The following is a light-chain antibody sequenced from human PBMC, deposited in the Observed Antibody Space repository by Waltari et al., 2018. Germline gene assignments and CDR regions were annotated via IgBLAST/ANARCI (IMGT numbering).Light chain of an antibody. CDR1: SSNIGTNL. Sequence: QSALTQPPSASGTPGQRVTISCSGSSSNIGTNLVNWYQQLPGKAPKLHVYRNEQRPSGVPDRFAGSKSGTSASLAISGRQSEDEADYYWAAWDDSLSGHWVFGGGTKVTVL. CDR2: RNE. J-gene: IGLJ2*01. CDR3: AAWDDSLSGHWV. V-gene: IGLV1-44*01.